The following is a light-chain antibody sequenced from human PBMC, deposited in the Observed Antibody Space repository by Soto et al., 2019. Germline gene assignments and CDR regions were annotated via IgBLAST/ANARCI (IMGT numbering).Light chain of an antibody. Sequence: EKVMTQPPATLSVSPGERAPLSCRASQSVSSNLAWYQQKPGQAPRLLIYGASTRATGIPARFSGSGSGTEFTLTISSLQSEDFAVYYCQQYNNWPWTFGQGTKVEIK. CDR3: QQYNNWPWT. CDR2: GAS. V-gene: IGKV3-15*01. CDR1: QSVSSN. J-gene: IGKJ1*01.